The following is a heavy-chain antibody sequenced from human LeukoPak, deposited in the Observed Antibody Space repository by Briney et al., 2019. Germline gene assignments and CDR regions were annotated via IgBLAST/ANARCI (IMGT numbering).Heavy chain of an antibody. V-gene: IGHV1-2*02. CDR3: ARHGGAADY. Sequence: ASVKVSCKASGYTFTVYYIHWVRQPPGQGLEWMGWINPNTDGTNYAQKFQGRVTMTRDASISTAYMELTRLRSDDTAVYYCARHGGAADYWGQGTLVTVSS. J-gene: IGHJ4*02. CDR2: INPNTDGT. D-gene: IGHD1-26*01. CDR1: GYTFTVYY.